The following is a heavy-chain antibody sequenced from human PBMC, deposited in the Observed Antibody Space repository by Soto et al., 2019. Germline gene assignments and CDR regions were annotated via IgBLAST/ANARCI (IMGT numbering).Heavy chain of an antibody. J-gene: IGHJ4*02. CDR3: ARVRQYDFWSGSHFDY. D-gene: IGHD3-3*01. CDR2: IIPIFGTA. V-gene: IGHV1-69*01. CDR1: GGTFSSYA. Sequence: QVQLVQSGAEVKKPGSSVKVSCKASGGTFSSYAISWVRQAPGQGLEWMGGIIPIFGTANYAQKFQGRVTITADESTSTAYMELSSLRSVDTAVYYCARVRQYDFWSGSHFDYWGQGTLVTVSS.